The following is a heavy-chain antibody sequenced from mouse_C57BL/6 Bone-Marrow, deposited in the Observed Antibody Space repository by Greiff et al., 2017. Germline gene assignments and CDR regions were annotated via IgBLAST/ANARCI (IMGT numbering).Heavy chain of an antibody. CDR2: IDPSDSYT. CDR1: GYTFTSYW. J-gene: IGHJ3*01. CDR3: ARGLLAWFAY. Sequence: VQLQQPGAELVRPGTSVKLSCKASGYTFTSYWMHWVKQRPGQGLEWIGVIDPSDSYTNYNQKFKGKATLTVDTSSSTAYMPLSSLTSEDSAVYYCARGLLAWFAYWGQGTLVTVAA. V-gene: IGHV1-59*01. D-gene: IGHD2-3*01.